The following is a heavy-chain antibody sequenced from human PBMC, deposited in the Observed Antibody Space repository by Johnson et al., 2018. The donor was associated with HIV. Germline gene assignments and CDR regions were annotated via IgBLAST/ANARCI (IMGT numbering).Heavy chain of an antibody. Sequence: VQLVESGGGLIQPGGSLRLSCAASGFTFSSYWMSWVRQAPGKGLEWVANIKQDGSEKYYVDSVKGRFTISRDHAKNSLYLQMNSLRAEDTAVYYCAKGLHIVVEGDAFDIWGQGTMVTVSS. CDR3: AKGLHIVVEGDAFDI. D-gene: IGHD2-21*01. CDR2: IKQDGSEK. V-gene: IGHV3-7*01. J-gene: IGHJ3*02. CDR1: GFTFSSYW.